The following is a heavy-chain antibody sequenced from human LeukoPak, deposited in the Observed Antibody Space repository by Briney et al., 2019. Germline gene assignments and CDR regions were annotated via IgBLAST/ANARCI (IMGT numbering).Heavy chain of an antibody. CDR1: GFTFSSYA. CDR2: ISGSGGSP. D-gene: IGHD2-2*01. J-gene: IGHJ5*02. V-gene: IGHV3-23*01. Sequence: GGSLRLSCAASGFTFSSYAMTWVRQAPGKGLEGVSGISGSGGSPYYADSVKGRFTISRDNSKNTLHLQMNSLRAEDTAVYYCAKGSRWDCSSTTCYPYNWFDPWGQGTLVTVSS. CDR3: AKGSRWDCSSTTCYPYNWFDP.